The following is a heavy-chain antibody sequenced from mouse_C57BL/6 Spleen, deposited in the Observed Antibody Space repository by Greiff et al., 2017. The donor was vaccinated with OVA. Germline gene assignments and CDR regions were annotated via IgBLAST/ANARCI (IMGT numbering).Heavy chain of an antibody. Sequence: QVHVKQSDAELVKPGASVKMSCKASGYTFTAHTIHWMKQRPEQGLEWIGNIYPCDDSTKYNEKFKGKATLTADKSSSTAYLQLNSLTSADSAVYFCARVRLDGYLHYLDYWGQGTTLTVSS. D-gene: IGHD2-3*01. CDR2: IYPCDDST. CDR1: GYTFTAHT. CDR3: ARVRLDGYLHYLDY. V-gene: IGHV1-78*01. J-gene: IGHJ2*01.